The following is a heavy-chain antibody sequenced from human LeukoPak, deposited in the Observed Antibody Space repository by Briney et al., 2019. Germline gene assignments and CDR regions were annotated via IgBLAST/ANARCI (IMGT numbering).Heavy chain of an antibody. V-gene: IGHV3-23*01. CDR1: GFTFNSYA. Sequence: GGSLRLSCAASGFTFNSYAMSGVPQAPGKGLEWVSTRGGNAGSTYNAGSVKDRFTISRENSKNTMYLQMNSRRAEDTAVYYCAKATSRVRGVYFYYWGQGTLVTVSS. CDR2: RGGNAGST. D-gene: IGHD3-10*01. CDR3: AKATSRVRGVYFYY. J-gene: IGHJ4*02.